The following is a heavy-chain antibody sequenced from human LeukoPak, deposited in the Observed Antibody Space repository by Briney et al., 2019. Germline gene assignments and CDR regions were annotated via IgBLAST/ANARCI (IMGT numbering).Heavy chain of an antibody. CDR1: GYSFTSHW. Sequence: GESLKISCKGSGYSFTSHWIGWVRQMRGKGLEWMGIIYSGDSETRYSPSFQGQVTISADKSISTAYLQWSSLKASDTAMYYCARRYYYDSSGYYLAHDAFDIWGQGTMVTVSS. CDR2: IYSGDSET. D-gene: IGHD3-22*01. J-gene: IGHJ3*02. V-gene: IGHV5-51*01. CDR3: ARRYYYDSSGYYLAHDAFDI.